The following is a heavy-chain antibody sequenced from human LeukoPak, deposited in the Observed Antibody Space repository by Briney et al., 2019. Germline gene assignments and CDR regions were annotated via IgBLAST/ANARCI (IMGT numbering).Heavy chain of an antibody. CDR2: ISWNSGSI. CDR1: GFTFDDYA. D-gene: IGHD3-22*01. V-gene: IGHV3-9*01. Sequence: PGGSLRLSCAASGFTFDDYAMHWVRQAPGKGLEWVSGISWNSGSIGYADSVKGRFTISRDNAKNTLYLQMNSLRAEDTAVYYCARDGDGYYDSSILWGQGTLVTVSS. J-gene: IGHJ4*02. CDR3: ARDGDGYYDSSIL.